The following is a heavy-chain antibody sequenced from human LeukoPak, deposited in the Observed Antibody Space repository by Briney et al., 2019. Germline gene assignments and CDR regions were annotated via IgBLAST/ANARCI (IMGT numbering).Heavy chain of an antibody. D-gene: IGHD3-10*01. CDR3: ARGGSGSYYNAFDI. Sequence: PGRSLRLSCAASGFTFSSYAMHWVRQAPGKGLEWVAVISYDGSNKYYADSVKGRFTISRDNSKNTLYLQMNSLRAEDTAVYCCARGGSGSYYNAFDIWGQGTMVTVSS. V-gene: IGHV3-30-3*01. CDR1: GFTFSSYA. J-gene: IGHJ3*02. CDR2: ISYDGSNK.